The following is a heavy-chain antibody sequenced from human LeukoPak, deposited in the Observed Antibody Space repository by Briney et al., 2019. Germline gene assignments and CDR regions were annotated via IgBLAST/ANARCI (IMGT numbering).Heavy chain of an antibody. J-gene: IGHJ4*02. CDR1: GFTFSSYA. V-gene: IGHV3-23*01. D-gene: IGHD3-10*01. CDR3: AKGYNTMVRGVIKYYFDY. Sequence: GGSLRLSCEASGFTFSSYAMSWARQAPGKGREWVSVIRGSGGSTYYADSVKGRFTISRDNSKNTLYLQMNSLRAEDTAVYYCAKGYNTMVRGVIKYYFDYWGQGTLVTVSS. CDR2: IRGSGGST.